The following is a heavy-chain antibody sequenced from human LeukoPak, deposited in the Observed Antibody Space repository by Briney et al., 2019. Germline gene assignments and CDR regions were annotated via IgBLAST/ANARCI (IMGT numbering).Heavy chain of an antibody. CDR2: IIPIFGTA. V-gene: IGHV1-69*13. J-gene: IGHJ4*02. CDR3: ARDRGGCHFDY. CDR1: GGTFSSYA. D-gene: IGHD2-15*01. Sequence: VASVKVSCKASGGTFSSYAISWVRQAPGQGLEWMGGIIPIFGTANYAQKFQGRVTITADESTSTAYMELSSLRSEDTAVYYCARDRGGCHFDYWGQGTLVTVSS.